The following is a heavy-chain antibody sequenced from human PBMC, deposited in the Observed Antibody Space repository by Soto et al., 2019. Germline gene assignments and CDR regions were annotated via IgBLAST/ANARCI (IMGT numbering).Heavy chain of an antibody. D-gene: IGHD3-10*01. CDR2: IFWDDDK. CDR3: ARRPSLSAYSFDY. V-gene: IGHV2-5*02. J-gene: IGHJ4*02. Sequence: QITLKESGPTLVKPTETLTLTCTFSGFSLSTPGVGVGWIRQPPGKTLEWHALIFWDDDKRYSPSLKSRVTVTKDTSKNQVVLTMTNMDPVDTATYYSARRPSLSAYSFDYWGQGTLVTVSS. CDR1: GFSLSTPGVG.